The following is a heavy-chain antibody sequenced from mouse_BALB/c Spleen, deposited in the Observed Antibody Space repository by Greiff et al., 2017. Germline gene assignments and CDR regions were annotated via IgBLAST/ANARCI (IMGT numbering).Heavy chain of an antibody. D-gene: IGHD2-3*01. J-gene: IGHJ4*01. CDR2: IWGDGST. V-gene: IGHV2-6-7*01. Sequence: VMLVESGPGLVAPSQSLSITCTVSGFSLTGYGVNWVRQPPGKGLEWLGMIWGDGSTDYNSALKSRLCISKDNSKSQVFLKMNSLQTNDTARYYCAREDGYYPYAMDYWGKGTSVTVSS. CDR1: GFSLTGYG. CDR3: AREDGYYPYAMDY.